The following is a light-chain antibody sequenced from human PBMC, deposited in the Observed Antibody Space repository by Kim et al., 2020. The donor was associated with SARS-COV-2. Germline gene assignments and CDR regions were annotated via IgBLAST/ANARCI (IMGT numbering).Light chain of an antibody. J-gene: IGKJ5*01. V-gene: IGKV1-33*01. CDR2: DAS. CDR3: QQYESLPLI. Sequence: DIQISQSPSSLHASIGDTVTITCQASHDIHDFLSWFQQKPGRAPKLLIYDASHLEPGVPSRFSGSGSGTHFIFNISSLQPEDTATYFCQQYESLPLIFGQGTRLEIK. CDR1: HDIHDF.